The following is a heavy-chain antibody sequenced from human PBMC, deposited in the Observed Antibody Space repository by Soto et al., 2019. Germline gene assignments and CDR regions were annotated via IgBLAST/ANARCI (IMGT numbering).Heavy chain of an antibody. Sequence: PGGSLRLSCAASGFTFSSYGMHWVRQAPGKGLEWVAVLSFDGSNKYYPDSVKGRFTISRDNSKNTLYLQMNSLRVEDTAVYYCAKSISSSGYSLFDYWGQGTLVTVSS. CDR3: AKSISSSGYSLFDY. CDR1: GFTFSSYG. V-gene: IGHV3-30*18. J-gene: IGHJ4*02. CDR2: LSFDGSNK. D-gene: IGHD3-22*01.